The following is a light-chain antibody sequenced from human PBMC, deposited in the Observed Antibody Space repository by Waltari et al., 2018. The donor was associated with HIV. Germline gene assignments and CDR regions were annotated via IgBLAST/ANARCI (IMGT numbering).Light chain of an antibody. CDR1: TGTVTSGNY. V-gene: IGLV7-43*01. J-gene: IGLJ1*01. CDR2: STS. CDR3: LLYYGGAQRYV. Sequence: QTLVTQAPSLTVSPGGTVTLTCASSTGTVTSGNYPNWFHHKPGQPPRGLIYSTSNKNSWTPARFSGSLLGGKAALTLSGVQPEDEAEYYCLLYYGGAQRYVFGTGTKVTVL.